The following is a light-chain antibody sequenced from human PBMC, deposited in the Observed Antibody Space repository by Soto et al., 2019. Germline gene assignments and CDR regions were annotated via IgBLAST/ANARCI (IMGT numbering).Light chain of an antibody. CDR3: PQYAPSEII. CDR2: DAS. CDR1: QTVSRNY. Sequence: ESVLTQSPGTLSLSPGERATVSCRASQTVSRNYLAWYQQKPGQAPRLLIYDASNRATGIPARFSGSGSGTDFTLTISSLEPEDFAVFFCPQYAPSEIIFGQGTRLEI. V-gene: IGKV3-20*01. J-gene: IGKJ5*01.